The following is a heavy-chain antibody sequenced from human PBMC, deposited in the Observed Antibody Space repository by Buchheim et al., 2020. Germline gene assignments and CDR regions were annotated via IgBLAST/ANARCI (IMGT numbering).Heavy chain of an antibody. V-gene: IGHV1-46*03. D-gene: IGHD4-11*01. J-gene: IGHJ5*02. CDR1: GYTFTSYY. CDR3: ARGRADYSNLPLNWFDP. CDR2: INPSGGST. Sequence: QVQLVQSGAEVKKPGASVKVSCKASGYTFTSYYMHWVRQAPGQGLEWMGIINPSGGSTSYAQKFQGRVTMTRDTATSTGHMELSSLRSEDTAVYYCARGRADYSNLPLNWFDPWGQGTL.